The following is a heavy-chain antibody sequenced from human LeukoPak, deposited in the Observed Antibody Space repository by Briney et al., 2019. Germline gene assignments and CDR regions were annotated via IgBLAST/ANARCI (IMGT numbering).Heavy chain of an antibody. CDR2: ISSSNTYI. V-gene: IGHV3-21*01. Sequence: MSGGSLRLSCAASGFTFSSHSMNWVRQAPGKGLEWVSSISSSNTYIHYAASPKGRFTISRDNDKNSLSLQMNRLSPEDPAVYYCARDTHCSSATCYNSFDMWGEGTMVTVS. D-gene: IGHD2-2*02. J-gene: IGHJ3*02. CDR3: ARDTHCSSATCYNSFDM. CDR1: GFTFSSHS.